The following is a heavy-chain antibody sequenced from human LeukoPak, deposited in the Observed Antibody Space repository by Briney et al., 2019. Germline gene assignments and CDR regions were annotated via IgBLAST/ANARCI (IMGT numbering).Heavy chain of an antibody. CDR1: GFTFSSYG. D-gene: IGHD4-17*01. CDR2: ISSSSSYI. V-gene: IGHV3-21*01. J-gene: IGHJ4*02. CDR3: ARGHYGDYDY. Sequence: GGPLRLSCAASGFTFSSYGMNWVPQSPGKGLEWASSISSSSSYIYYADSVKGRFTISRDNAKNSLYLQMNSLRAEDTAVYYCARGHYGDYDYWGQGTLVTVSS.